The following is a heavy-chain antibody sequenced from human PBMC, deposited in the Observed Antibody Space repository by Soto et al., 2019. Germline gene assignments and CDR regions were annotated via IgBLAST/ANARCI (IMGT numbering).Heavy chain of an antibody. Sequence: QLQLVQSAAEVKKPGASVRVSCKAYGYPFIKYGISWIRQAPEQGLEWMGWIKVDSGYTNYAQKFQGRVTMTADTSSDTAFMELRSLRLDDPDVYFCATSYDTGFDPWGQGTLVSVSS. J-gene: IGHJ5*02. D-gene: IGHD3-9*01. CDR3: ATSYDTGFDP. V-gene: IGHV1-18*04. CDR1: GYPFIKYG. CDR2: IKVDSGYT.